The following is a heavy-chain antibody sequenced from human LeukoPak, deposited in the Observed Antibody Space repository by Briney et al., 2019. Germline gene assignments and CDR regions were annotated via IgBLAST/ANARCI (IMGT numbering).Heavy chain of an antibody. V-gene: IGHV5-51*01. CDR1: RYSFTSYW. CDR3: ARQTKEYSSSSYYGMDV. D-gene: IGHD6-6*01. Sequence: GESLKISCKGSRYSFTSYWIGWVRQMPGKGLEWMGIIYPGDSDTRYSPSFQGQVTISADKSISTAYLQWSSLKASDTAMYYCARQTKEYSSSSYYGMDVWGQGTTVTVSS. J-gene: IGHJ6*02. CDR2: IYPGDSDT.